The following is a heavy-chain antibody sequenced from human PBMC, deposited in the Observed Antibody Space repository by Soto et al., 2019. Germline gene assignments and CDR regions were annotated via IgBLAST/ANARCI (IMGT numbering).Heavy chain of an antibody. D-gene: IGHD6-13*01. J-gene: IGHJ5*02. CDR2: ITGSGAGS. CDR3: AXXYSNSWPNDWFDP. Sequence: EVQLLESGGGWLQPGGSLRLSCAASGFTFSXXAXXXXXXXXGKGLEWVSGITGSGAGSYYSDSVKGRFTISRDNSXNXLXXXXXXXXXXDTAVYYCAXXYSNSWPNDWFDPWGQGTLVTVSS. V-gene: IGHV3-23*01. CDR1: GFTFSXXA.